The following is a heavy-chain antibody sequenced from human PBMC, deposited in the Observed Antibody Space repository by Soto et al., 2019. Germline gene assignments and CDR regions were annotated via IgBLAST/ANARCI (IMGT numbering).Heavy chain of an antibody. J-gene: IGHJ4*02. D-gene: IGHD3-22*01. CDR1: GFTFSSYA. CDR3: AKDAKPDVIVMVTPIGY. CDR2: ISGSGGST. Sequence: EVQLLESGGGLVQPGGSLRLSCAASGFTFSSYAMSWVRQAPGKGLEWVSAISGSGGSTYYADSVKGRFTISRDNSKNTLYLQMNSLRAEDTAVYYCAKDAKPDVIVMVTPIGYWGQGTLVTVSS. V-gene: IGHV3-23*01.